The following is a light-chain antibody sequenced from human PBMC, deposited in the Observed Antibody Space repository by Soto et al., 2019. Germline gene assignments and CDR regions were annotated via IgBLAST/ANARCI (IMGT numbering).Light chain of an antibody. J-gene: IGKJ1*01. V-gene: IGKV3-20*01. CDR2: GAS. CDR3: QQYAASPRT. CDR1: QSVSNNY. Sequence: EIVLTQSPGTLSLSPRERATLSCRASQSVSNNYLAWYQHRPGQAPRLLIYGASTRAPGIPGRFSGSGSGTDFTLTISRLEPEDFAVYYCQQYAASPRTFGQGTQVEV.